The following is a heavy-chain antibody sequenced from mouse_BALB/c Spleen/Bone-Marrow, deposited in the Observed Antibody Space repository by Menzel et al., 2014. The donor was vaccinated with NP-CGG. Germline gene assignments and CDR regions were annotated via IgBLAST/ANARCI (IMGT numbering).Heavy chain of an antibody. CDR2: IDPANGNT. CDR3: ARRGYYGNYYYAMDY. Sequence: EVKLQESRAELVKPGASVKLSCTASGFNIKDTYMHWVKQRPEQGLEWIGRIDPANGNTKYDPKFQGKATITADTSSNTAYLQLSSLTSEDTAVYYCARRGYYGNYYYAMDYWGQGTSVTVSS. CDR1: GFNIKDTY. D-gene: IGHD2-1*01. V-gene: IGHV14-3*02. J-gene: IGHJ4*01.